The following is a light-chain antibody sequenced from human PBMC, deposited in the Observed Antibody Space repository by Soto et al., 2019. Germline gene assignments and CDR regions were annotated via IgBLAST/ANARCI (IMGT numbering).Light chain of an antibody. CDR3: QQSYSSPAT. CDR2: AAS. V-gene: IGKV1-39*01. Sequence: DIQMTQSPSSLSASVGERVTITCRASQSIDKYLNWYQHKPGKAPYLLIYAASHLRSGGPTRFSGSGTGTSFTLTISSLQYEDLATYYYQQSYSSPATFGRGTKVEIK. J-gene: IGKJ1*01. CDR1: QSIDKY.